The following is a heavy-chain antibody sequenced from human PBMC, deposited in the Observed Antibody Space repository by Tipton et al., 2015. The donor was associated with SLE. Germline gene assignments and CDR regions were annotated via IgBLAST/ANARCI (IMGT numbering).Heavy chain of an antibody. CDR1: SGSLSGYY. J-gene: IGHJ6*02. V-gene: IGHV4-34*01. D-gene: IGHD3-3*01. CDR3: ARHYDFWSGYRKDYYYYGMDV. CDR2: INDSGST. Sequence: TLSLTCAVYSGSLSGYYWSWIRQPPGKGLEWIGEINDSGSTNYNPSLKSRVTISVDTSKNQFSLKLSSVTAADTAVYYCARHYDFWSGYRKDYYYYGMDVWGQGTTVTVSS.